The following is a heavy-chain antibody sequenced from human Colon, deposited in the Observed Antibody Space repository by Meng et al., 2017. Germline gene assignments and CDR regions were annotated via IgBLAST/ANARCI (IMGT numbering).Heavy chain of an antibody. D-gene: IGHD3/OR15-3a*01. V-gene: IGHV3-33*01. CDR3: ARCYGDWFSGDH. J-gene: IGHJ4*01. CDR1: GFTFTSHG. Sequence: RLVEPGGGAVQPGRSLGLSCATSGFTFTSHGLHWVRQAPGKGLEWVAVIWYDGSKEYYADSVKGRFTISRDDSKNTIYLQMNSLRAEDTAVYYCARCYGDWFSGDHWGRGTLVTVSS. CDR2: IWYDGSKE.